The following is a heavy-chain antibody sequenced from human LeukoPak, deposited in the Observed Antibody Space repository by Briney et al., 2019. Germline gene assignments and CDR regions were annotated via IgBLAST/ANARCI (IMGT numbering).Heavy chain of an antibody. J-gene: IGHJ4*02. CDR3: ARGVGIAVAGVFDY. CDR2: ISSSSSYI. V-gene: IGHV3-21*01. CDR1: GFTFSSYS. Sequence: PGGPLRLSCAASGFTFSSYSMNWVRQAPGKGLEWVSSISSSSSYIYYADSVKGRFTISRDNAKNSLYLQMNSLRAEDTAVYYCARGVGIAVAGVFDYWGQGPLVTVSS. D-gene: IGHD6-19*01.